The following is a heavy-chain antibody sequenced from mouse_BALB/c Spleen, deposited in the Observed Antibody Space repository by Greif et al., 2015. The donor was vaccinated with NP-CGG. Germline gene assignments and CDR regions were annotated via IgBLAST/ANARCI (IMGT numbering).Heavy chain of an antibody. Sequence: EVQLQQSGAELVRSGASVKLSCTASGFNIKDYYMHWVKQRPEQGLEWIGWIDPENGDTEYAPKFQGKATMTADTSSNTAYLQLSSLTSEDTAVYYCNAVYYGYGGFAYWGQGTLVTVSA. J-gene: IGHJ3*01. D-gene: IGHD2-2*01. CDR2: IDPENGDT. CDR1: GFNIKDYY. CDR3: NAVYYGYGGFAY. V-gene: IGHV14-4*02.